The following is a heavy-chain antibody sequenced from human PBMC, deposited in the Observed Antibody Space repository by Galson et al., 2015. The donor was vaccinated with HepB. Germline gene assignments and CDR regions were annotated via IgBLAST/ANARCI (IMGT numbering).Heavy chain of an antibody. V-gene: IGHV3-53*01. CDR1: GFTVSSNY. Sequence: SLRLSCAASGFTVSSNYMSWVRQAPGRGLEWVSVIYKDGSTSYADSVKGRFTISRDDSKNTLYLQMNSLKTEDTAVYYCTTEDGYYDILTGYYRYYGMDVWGQGTTVTVSS. J-gene: IGHJ6*02. CDR2: IYKDGST. CDR3: TTEDGYYDILTGYYRYYGMDV. D-gene: IGHD3-9*01.